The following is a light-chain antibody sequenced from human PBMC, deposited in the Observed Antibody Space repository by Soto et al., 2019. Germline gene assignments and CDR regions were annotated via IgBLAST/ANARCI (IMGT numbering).Light chain of an antibody. J-gene: IGLJ1*01. CDR3: QSYDSSLNGYV. V-gene: IGLV1-40*01. CDR2: GNN. CDR1: SSNIGSNY. Sequence: QSVLTQPPSASGTPGQRVTISCSGSSSNIGSNYVYWYQQLPGTAPKLLIYGNNNRPSGVPDRFSGSKSAASASLAITGLQAEDEADYYCQSYDSSLNGYVFGTRTKVTVL.